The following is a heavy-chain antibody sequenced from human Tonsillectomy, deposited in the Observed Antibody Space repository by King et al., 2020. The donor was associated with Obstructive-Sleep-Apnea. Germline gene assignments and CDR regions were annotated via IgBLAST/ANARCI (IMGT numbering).Heavy chain of an antibody. J-gene: IGHJ4*02. D-gene: IGHD6-13*01. Sequence: QLVQSGGGLVQPGGSLRLSCSASGFTFSSYAMHWVRQAPGKGLEYVSAISSNGGSTYYADSVKGRFSISRDNSKNTLYLQMSSLRAEDTAVYYCVKDSAKGYRSSIKMGQQLVPFDYWGQGTLVTVSS. CDR3: VKDSAKGYRSSIKMGQQLVPFDY. CDR2: ISSNGGST. V-gene: IGHV3-64D*09. CDR1: GFTFSSYA.